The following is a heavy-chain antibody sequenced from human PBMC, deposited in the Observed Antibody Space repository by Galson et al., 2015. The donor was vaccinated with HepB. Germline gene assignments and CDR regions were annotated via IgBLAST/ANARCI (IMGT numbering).Heavy chain of an antibody. CDR3: AKGVAALYYFDY. CDR2: ISWNSGSI. V-gene: IGHV3-9*01. CDR1: GFTFSSYS. J-gene: IGHJ4*02. D-gene: IGHD2-15*01. Sequence: SLRLSCAASGFTFSSYSMNWVRQAPGKGLEWVSGISWNSGSIGYADTVKGRFTISRDNAKNSLYLQMNSLRAEDTALYYCAKGVAALYYFDYWGQGTLVTVSS.